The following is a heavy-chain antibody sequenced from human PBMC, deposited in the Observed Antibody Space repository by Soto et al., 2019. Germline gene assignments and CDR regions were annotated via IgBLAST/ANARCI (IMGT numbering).Heavy chain of an antibody. CDR3: ARAGSYYDYVWGSYRYPYYYYGMDV. CDR1: GGSISSGDYY. CDR2: IYYSGST. V-gene: IGHV4-30-4*01. D-gene: IGHD3-16*02. Sequence: SETLSLTCTVSGGSISSGDYYWSWIRQPPGKGLEWIGYIYYSGSTYYNPSLKSRVTISVDTSKNQFSLKLSSVTAADTAVYYCARAGSYYDYVWGSYRYPYYYYGMDVWGQGTKVTVSS. J-gene: IGHJ6*02.